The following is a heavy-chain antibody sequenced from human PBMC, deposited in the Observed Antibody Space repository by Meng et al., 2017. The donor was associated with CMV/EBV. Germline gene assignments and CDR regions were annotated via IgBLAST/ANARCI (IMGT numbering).Heavy chain of an antibody. D-gene: IGHD4-11*01. V-gene: IGHV3-30-3*01. Sequence: GESLKISCAASGFTFSSYAMHWVRQAPGKGLEWVAVISYDGSNKYYADPVKGRFTISRDKSKNTLYLQMNSLRAEDTAVYYCARDVNYSLNKWGQGTLVTVSS. CDR2: ISYDGSNK. CDR3: ARDVNYSLNK. CDR1: GFTFSSYA. J-gene: IGHJ4*02.